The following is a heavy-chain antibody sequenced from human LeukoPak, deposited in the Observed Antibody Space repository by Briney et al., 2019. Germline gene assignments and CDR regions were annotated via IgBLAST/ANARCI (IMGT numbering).Heavy chain of an antibody. CDR3: AKDYSSGWYFDY. Sequence: PGGSLRLSCAASGFTFSSFAMAWVRLAQGKGLEWVSAISASGGTTHYAGSVKGRFTISRDNSKNTVNLQMDSLRAEDTAVYYCAKDYSSGWYFDYWGQGTLVTVSS. CDR1: GFTFSSFA. D-gene: IGHD6-19*01. J-gene: IGHJ4*02. CDR2: ISASGGTT. V-gene: IGHV3-23*01.